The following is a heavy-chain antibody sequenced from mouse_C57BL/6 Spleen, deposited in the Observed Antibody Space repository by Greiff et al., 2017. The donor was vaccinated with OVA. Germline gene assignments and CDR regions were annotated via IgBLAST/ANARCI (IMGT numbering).Heavy chain of an antibody. V-gene: IGHV1-72*01. CDR3: ARKFGHGSQAMDY. CDR2: IDPNSGGT. D-gene: IGHD1-1*01. Sequence: QVQLKQPGAELVKPGASVKLSCKASGYTFTSYWMHWVKQRPGRGLEWIGRIDPNSGGTKYNEKFKSKATLTVDKPSSTAYMQLSSLTSEDSAVYYCARKFGHGSQAMDYWGQGTSVTVSS. J-gene: IGHJ4*01. CDR1: GYTFTSYW.